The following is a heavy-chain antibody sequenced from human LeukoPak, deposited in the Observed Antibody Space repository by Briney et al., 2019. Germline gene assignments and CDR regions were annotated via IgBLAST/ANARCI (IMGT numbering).Heavy chain of an antibody. CDR3: ARGKLAAPGRTGYNWFDP. J-gene: IGHJ5*02. Sequence: GASVKVSCKASGYTFTGYYIHWVRQAPGQGLEWMGWINPNGGGTNYAQKFQGRVTMPRDTSITTAYMGLSGLRSDDTAIYYCARGKLAAPGRTGYNWFDPWGQGTLVTVSS. V-gene: IGHV1-2*02. D-gene: IGHD6-13*01. CDR2: INPNGGGT. CDR1: GYTFTGYY.